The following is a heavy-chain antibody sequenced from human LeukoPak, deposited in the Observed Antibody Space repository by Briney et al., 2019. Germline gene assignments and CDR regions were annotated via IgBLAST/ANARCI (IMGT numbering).Heavy chain of an antibody. CDR3: AKLNAHGGWYTDY. J-gene: IGHJ4*02. Sequence: GGSLRLSGAASGFTFNNYPMGWVRQAKGKGLEWVSSIHYVDGGTYYADSVKGRFTISRDNSKNTVVLQRNSLRADDTAVYYCAKLNAHGGWYTDYWGQGTLVTVSS. CDR2: IHYVDGGT. D-gene: IGHD6-19*01. CDR1: GFTFNNYP. V-gene: IGHV3-23*01.